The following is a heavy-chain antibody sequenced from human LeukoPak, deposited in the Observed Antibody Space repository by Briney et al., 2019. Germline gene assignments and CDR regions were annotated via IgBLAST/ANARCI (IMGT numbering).Heavy chain of an antibody. CDR2: INHSGST. J-gene: IGHJ4*02. CDR3: ARNRAFGGVISY. CDR1: GGSFSDYY. V-gene: IGHV4-34*01. D-gene: IGHD3-16*02. Sequence: TSETLSLTCGVYGGSFSDYYWSWIRQPPGKGLEWIGEINHSGSTNYNPSLKSRVTISVDTSKNQFSLKLSSVTAADTAVYYCARNRAFGGVISYWGQGTLVTVSS.